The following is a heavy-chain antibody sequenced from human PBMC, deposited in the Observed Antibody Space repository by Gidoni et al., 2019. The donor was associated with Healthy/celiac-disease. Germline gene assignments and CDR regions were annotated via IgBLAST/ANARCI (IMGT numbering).Heavy chain of an antibody. CDR1: GGSISSGGYY. Sequence: QVQLQESGPGLVKPSQTLSLTCTVSGGSISSGGYYWSWIRQTPGKGLEWIGYIYYSRSTYYNPTPKSRVTISVDTSKNQFSMKLSSVTAADTAVYYCARDRGYDYIWGSYRYDPRFYFDYWGQGTLVTVSS. CDR3: ARDRGYDYIWGSYRYDPRFYFDY. J-gene: IGHJ4*02. D-gene: IGHD3-16*02. CDR2: IYYSRST. V-gene: IGHV4-31*03.